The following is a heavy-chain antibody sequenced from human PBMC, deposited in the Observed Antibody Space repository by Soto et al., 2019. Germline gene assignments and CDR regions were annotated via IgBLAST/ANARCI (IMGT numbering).Heavy chain of an antibody. CDR1: GFSFSDYS. D-gene: IGHD2-21*01. CDR3: ARLSGDHSAFFSYGMDA. Sequence: GGSLRLSCAASGFSFSDYSMSWVRQAPGRGLEWVSTLTPAGTISSYADSVKGRFTISRDNARNTLSLQMNSLRADDTAVYYCARLSGDHSAFFSYGMDAWGNGTKVTVS. J-gene: IGHJ6*04. V-gene: IGHV3-74*01. CDR2: LTPAGTIS.